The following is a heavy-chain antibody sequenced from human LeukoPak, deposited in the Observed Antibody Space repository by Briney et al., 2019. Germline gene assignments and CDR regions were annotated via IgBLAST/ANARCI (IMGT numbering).Heavy chain of an antibody. V-gene: IGHV4-59*01. Sequence: PSETLSLTCTVSGGSISSYYWSWIRQPPGKGLEWIGYIYYSGSTNYNPSLKSRVTISVDTSKNQFSLKLSSVTAADTPVYYCARESNWYYYNSSGYRDAFDIWGQGTMVTVSS. D-gene: IGHD3-22*01. CDR2: IYYSGST. CDR3: ARESNWYYYNSSGYRDAFDI. CDR1: GGSISSYY. J-gene: IGHJ3*02.